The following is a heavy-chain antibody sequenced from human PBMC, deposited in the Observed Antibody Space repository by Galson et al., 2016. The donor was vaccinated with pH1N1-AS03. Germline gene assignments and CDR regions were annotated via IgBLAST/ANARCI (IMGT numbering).Heavy chain of an antibody. CDR1: GFTFSTHT. D-gene: IGHD1-26*01. CDR3: AREKSNVGADYYGMDV. V-gene: IGHV3-30-3*01. J-gene: IGHJ6*02. Sequence: SLRLSCAASGFTFSTHTMHWVRQAPGKGLEWVAAISYDGGDKFYADSVKGRFTISRDNSKNTLYLQVNSLRAEDTAVYYCAREKSNVGADYYGMDVWGQGTTVTVS. CDR2: ISYDGGDK.